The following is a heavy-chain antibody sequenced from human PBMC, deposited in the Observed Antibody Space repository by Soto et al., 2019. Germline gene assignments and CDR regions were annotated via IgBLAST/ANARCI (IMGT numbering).Heavy chain of an antibody. Sequence: PSETLSLTCAVSGGSFSGYYWSWIRQSPGEGLEWIGEISLSGRTNYNPSLKSRVTLSLDTSKNQFSLKLTSVTAADMGVYYCARCPVWAPSSTSRSYYYGMDVWGQGTTVTVSS. D-gene: IGHD2-2*01. V-gene: IGHV4-34*01. J-gene: IGHJ6*02. CDR1: GGSFSGYY. CDR2: ISLSGRT. CDR3: ARCPVWAPSSTSRSYYYGMDV.